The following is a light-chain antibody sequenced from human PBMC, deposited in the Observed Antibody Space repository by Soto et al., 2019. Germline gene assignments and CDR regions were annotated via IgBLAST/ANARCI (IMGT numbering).Light chain of an antibody. V-gene: IGKV3-20*01. Sequence: EIVLTQSPGTLSLSPGERATLSCRASQSVSSSYLAWYQQKPGQAPRLLIYGASSRATGIPDRFSGSGSGTDFTLTINRLEPEDFAVYYCQQYGPTSKTFGQGTKVEIK. J-gene: IGKJ1*01. CDR3: QQYGPTSKT. CDR1: QSVSSSY. CDR2: GAS.